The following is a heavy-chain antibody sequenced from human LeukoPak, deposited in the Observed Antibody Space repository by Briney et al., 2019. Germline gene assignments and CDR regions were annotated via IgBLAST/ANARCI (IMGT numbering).Heavy chain of an antibody. D-gene: IGHD1-7*01. CDR1: GFTFSFYW. Sequence: GGSLRLSCAASGFTFSFYWIHWVRQAPGKGLVWVSRVNSDESSTSYADSVEGRFTISRDNARHTVYLQMNSLRAEDTAVYYCARETRAAFDICGLGTLVTVSS. J-gene: IGHJ3*02. V-gene: IGHV3-74*01. CDR2: VNSDESST. CDR3: ARETRAAFDI.